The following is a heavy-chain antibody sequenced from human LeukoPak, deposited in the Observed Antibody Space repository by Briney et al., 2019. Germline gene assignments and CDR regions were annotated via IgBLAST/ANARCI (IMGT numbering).Heavy chain of an antibody. CDR3: ARDQGGYSTDFDF. Sequence: GGSLRLSCAASGFTFSSYSMNWVRQAPGKGLEWVSTINGDGTRTYYAVSSNGRFIISRDNSMNTLYLQMNGLRAEDTAVYYCARDQGGYSTDFDFWGQGTLVTVSS. CDR1: GFTFSSYS. J-gene: IGHJ4*02. V-gene: IGHV3-23*01. CDR2: INGDGTRT. D-gene: IGHD5-12*01.